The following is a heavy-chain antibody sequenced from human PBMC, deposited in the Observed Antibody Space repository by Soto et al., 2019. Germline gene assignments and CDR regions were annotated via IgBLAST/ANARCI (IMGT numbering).Heavy chain of an antibody. CDR1: GFTFSSYE. CDR2: ISSSGSTI. Sequence: EVQLVESGGGLVQPGGSLRLSCAASGFTFSSYEMNWFRQAPGKGLEWVSYISSSGSTIYYADSVKGRFTISRDNAKHSLYLQMNSLRAEDTAVYYCASLRITMIDWGQGTLVTVSS. J-gene: IGHJ4*02. CDR3: ASLRITMID. V-gene: IGHV3-48*03. D-gene: IGHD3-22*01.